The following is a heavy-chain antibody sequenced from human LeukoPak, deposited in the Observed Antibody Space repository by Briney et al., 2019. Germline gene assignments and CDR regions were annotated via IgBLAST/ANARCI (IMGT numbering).Heavy chain of an antibody. J-gene: IGHJ4*02. CDR3: AKTTPGYCSGGSCFEEGGFDY. CDR1: GFTFSSYG. D-gene: IGHD2-15*01. CDR2: ISYDGSNK. V-gene: IGHV3-30*18. Sequence: PGRSLRLSCAASGFTFSSYGMHWVRQAPGKGLEWVAVISYDGSNKYYADSVKGRFTISRDNSKNTLYLQMNSLRAEDTAVYYCAKTTPGYCSGGSCFEEGGFDYWGQGTLVTVSS.